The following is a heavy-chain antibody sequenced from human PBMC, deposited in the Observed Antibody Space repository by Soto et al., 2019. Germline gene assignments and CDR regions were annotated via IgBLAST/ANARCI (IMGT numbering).Heavy chain of an antibody. CDR1: GGSISSYY. D-gene: IGHD2-2*01. V-gene: IGHV4-59*01. J-gene: IGHJ5*02. CDR2: IYYSGST. CDR3: AREYCTSTSCYGWFDP. Sequence: PSETLSLTCTVSGGSISSYYWSWIRQPPGKGLEWIGYIYYSGSTNYNPSLKSRVTMSVDTSKSQFSLKLSSVTAADTAVYYCAREYCTSTSCYGWFDPWGQGTLVTVSS.